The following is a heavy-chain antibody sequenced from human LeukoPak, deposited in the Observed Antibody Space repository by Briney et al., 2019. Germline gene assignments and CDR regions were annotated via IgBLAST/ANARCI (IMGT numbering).Heavy chain of an antibody. CDR1: NDPFSNYF. CDR3: ARLTVGLYFDA. D-gene: IGHD2-21*02. CDR2: VYFDGTT. Sequence: SETLSLTCSVSNDPFSNYFWSWVRQPPGKGREWIGYVYFDGTTNYNPSLMDRVTISVNATKNQFSLRLNSVTALDTAVYYCARLTVGLYFDAWGQGALVTVSA. V-gene: IGHV4-59*08. J-gene: IGHJ4*02.